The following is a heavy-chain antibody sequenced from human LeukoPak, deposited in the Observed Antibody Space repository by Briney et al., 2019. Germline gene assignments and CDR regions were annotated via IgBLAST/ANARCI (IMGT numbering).Heavy chain of an antibody. Sequence: PSETLSLTCTVSGGSISSSSYYWSWIRQPPGKGLECIGEINHSGSTNYNPSLKSRVTISVDTSKNQFSLKLSSVTAADTAVYYCARHARGGYRRRNYYMDVWGKGTTVTISS. D-gene: IGHD5-12*01. CDR1: GGSISSSSYY. J-gene: IGHJ6*03. CDR3: ARHARGGYRRRNYYMDV. V-gene: IGHV4-39*01. CDR2: INHSGST.